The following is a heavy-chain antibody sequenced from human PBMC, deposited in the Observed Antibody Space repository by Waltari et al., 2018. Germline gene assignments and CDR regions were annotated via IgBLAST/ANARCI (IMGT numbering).Heavy chain of an antibody. Sequence: QVQLQESGPGLVKPSETLSLTCPGSGGHLRVSHRAGIRQPPGKGREWIGYIYNSGSTNYNPSLKSRVTISVQMSKNQFSLKLTSLTAADTAVYYCARGAPYHYGSGRKYYLDVWDKGTTVTVSS. CDR1: GGHLRVSH. CDR2: IYNSGST. D-gene: IGHD3-10*01. CDR3: ARGAPYHYGSGRKYYLDV. V-gene: IGHV4-59*12. J-gene: IGHJ6*03.